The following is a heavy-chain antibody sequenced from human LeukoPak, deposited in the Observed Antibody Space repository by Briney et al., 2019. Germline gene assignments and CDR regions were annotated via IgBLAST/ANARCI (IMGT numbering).Heavy chain of an antibody. J-gene: IGHJ4*02. D-gene: IGHD6-19*01. CDR2: INPSGGST. CDR1: GYTFASYY. Sequence: ASVKVSCKASGYTFASYYMHWVRQAPGQGLEWMGIINPSGGSTSYAQKFQGRVTMTRDTSTSTVYMELSSLRSEDTAVYYCARGQTVELTSGWYANYWGQGTLVTVSS. CDR3: ARGQTVELTSGWYANY. V-gene: IGHV1-46*01.